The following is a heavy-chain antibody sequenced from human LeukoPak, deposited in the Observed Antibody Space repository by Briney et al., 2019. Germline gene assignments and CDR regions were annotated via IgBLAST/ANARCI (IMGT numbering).Heavy chain of an antibody. CDR2: FDPKDGET. CDR3: ARDQRARGVTTQPHSYYYYGMDV. Sequence: GASVKVSCKVSGYTLTDLSMHWVRQAPGKGLEWMGGFDPKDGETIYAQKFQGRVTMTEDTSTDTAYLELSSLRSDDPAVYYCARDQRARGVTTQPHSYYYYGMDVWGQGTTVTVSS. V-gene: IGHV1-24*01. D-gene: IGHD3-10*01. CDR1: GYTLTDLS. J-gene: IGHJ6*02.